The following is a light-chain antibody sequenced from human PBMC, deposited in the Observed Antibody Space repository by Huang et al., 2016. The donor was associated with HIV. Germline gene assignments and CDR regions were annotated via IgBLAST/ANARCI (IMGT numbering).Light chain of an antibody. CDR3: QQYNKWPRT. CDR2: DAS. J-gene: IGKJ1*01. Sequence: DILMTQSPVTLSVPPGERATLSCRASQHLGRNLAWYQQKHGHPPRPLICDASTRATGAPARFSGSGSKTDFNLTIDSLQSEDSALYFCQQYNKWPRTFGQGTKLEIK. CDR1: QHLGRN. V-gene: IGKV3D-15*01.